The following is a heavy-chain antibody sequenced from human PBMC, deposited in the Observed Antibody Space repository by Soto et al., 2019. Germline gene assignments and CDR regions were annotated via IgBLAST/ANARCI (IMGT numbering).Heavy chain of an antibody. CDR1: GGSISSSSYY. J-gene: IGHJ3*02. CDR3: ARGGLGIRDAFDI. D-gene: IGHD7-27*01. CDR2: IYYSGST. Sequence: SETLSLTCTVSGGSISSSSYYWGWIRQPPGKGLEWIGSIYYSGSTYHNPSLKSRVTISVDTSKNQFSLKLSCVTAADTAVYYCARGGLGIRDAFDIWGQGTMVTVSS. V-gene: IGHV4-39*07.